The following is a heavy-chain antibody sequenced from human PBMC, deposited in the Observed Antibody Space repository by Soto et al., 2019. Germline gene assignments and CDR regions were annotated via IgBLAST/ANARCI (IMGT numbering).Heavy chain of an antibody. D-gene: IGHD3-22*01. CDR3: ARGHDYYDSSGYYYVGYFDY. V-gene: IGHV3-21*01. J-gene: IGHJ4*02. CDR2: ISSSSSYI. Sequence: GGSLRLSCAASGFTFSSYSMNWVRQAPGKGLEWVSSISSSSSYIYYADSVKGRFTISRDNAKNSLYLQMNSLRAEDTAVYYCARGHDYYDSSGYYYVGYFDYWGQGTLVTVSS. CDR1: GFTFSSYS.